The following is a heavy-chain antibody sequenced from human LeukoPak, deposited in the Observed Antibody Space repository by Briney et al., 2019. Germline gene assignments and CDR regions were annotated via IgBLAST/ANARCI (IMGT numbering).Heavy chain of an antibody. V-gene: IGHV3-23*01. CDR2: VSGSGITT. CDR3: AKERQTLFFDY. Sequence: GSLRLSCAASGFTSGNYAMSWVRQAPGKGLEWVASVSGSGITTYYADSAKGRLTISRDNSKNTLSLQMNSLRAEDTAVYYCAKERQTLFFDYWGQGTLVTVSS. CDR1: GFTSGNYA. J-gene: IGHJ4*02.